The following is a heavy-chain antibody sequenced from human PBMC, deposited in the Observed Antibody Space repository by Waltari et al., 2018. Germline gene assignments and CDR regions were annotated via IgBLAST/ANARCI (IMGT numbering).Heavy chain of an antibody. Sequence: EVQLVESGGGLIQPGGSLRLSCAASGFTVSSTYMSWVRQAPGKGLEWVSVIYSGGSTYYADSVKGRFTISRDNSKNTLYLQMNSLRAEDTAVYYCARGRRGIPYAIGGYYFDYWGQGTLVTVSS. CDR3: ARGRRGIPYAIGGYYFDY. CDR2: IYSGGST. V-gene: IGHV3-53*01. D-gene: IGHD2-8*01. J-gene: IGHJ4*02. CDR1: GFTVSSTY.